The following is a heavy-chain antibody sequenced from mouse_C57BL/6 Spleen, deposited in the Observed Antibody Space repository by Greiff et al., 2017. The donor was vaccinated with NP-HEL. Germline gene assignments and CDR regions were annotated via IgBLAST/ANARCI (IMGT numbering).Heavy chain of an antibody. D-gene: IGHD2-3*01. J-gene: IGHJ2*01. CDR3: AGLNEGYYVY. CDR1: GYTFTSYW. V-gene: IGHV1-69*01. CDR2: IDPSDSYT. Sequence: QVQLKEPGAELVMPGASVKLSCKASGYTFTSYWMHWVKQRPGQGLEWIGEIDPSDSYTNYNQKFKGKSTLTVDKSSSTAYMQLSSLTSEDSAVYYYAGLNEGYYVYWGQGTTLTVSS.